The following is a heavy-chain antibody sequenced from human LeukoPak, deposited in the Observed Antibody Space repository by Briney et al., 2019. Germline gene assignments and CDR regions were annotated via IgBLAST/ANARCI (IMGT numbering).Heavy chain of an antibody. CDR3: AGAGITPGRRNYFDY. J-gene: IGHJ4*02. D-gene: IGHD4-23*01. V-gene: IGHV4-59*01. Sequence: PSETLSLTCTVSRASISSYYWSWIRQPPGKGLEWIGYIYYTGSTNSNPSLKSRVTISVDTSKNQFSLRLSSVTAAGTAVYYCAGAGITPGRRNYFDYWGQGALVTVSS. CDR2: IYYTGST. CDR1: RASISSYY.